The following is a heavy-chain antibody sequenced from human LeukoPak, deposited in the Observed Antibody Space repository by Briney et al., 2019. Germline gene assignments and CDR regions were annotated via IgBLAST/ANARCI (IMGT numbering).Heavy chain of an antibody. CDR3: ARRQWAFDT. V-gene: IGHV4-38-2*02. J-gene: IGHJ3*02. CDR2: IYHSGST. CDR1: GYSISSGYY. Sequence: SETLSLTCTVSGYSISSGYYWGWIRQPPGKGLEWIGSIYHSGSTYYNPSLKSRVTISVDTSKNQFSLKLSSVTAADTAVYYCARRQWAFDTWGQGTMVTVSS. D-gene: IGHD2-8*01.